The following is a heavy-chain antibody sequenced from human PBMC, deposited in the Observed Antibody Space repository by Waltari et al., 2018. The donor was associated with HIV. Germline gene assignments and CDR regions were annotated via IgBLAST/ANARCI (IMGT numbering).Heavy chain of an antibody. Sequence: EVQLVQSGAEVKKPGATVKISCKVSGRTLTDYYMQWVQEAPGKGLEWIGLVDPEDGETIYAENFQGRVTITADTSTDTAYMELSSLTYEDTAVYYCATSARLAVPTYWGQGTLVIVS. CDR2: VDPEDGET. CDR1: GRTLTDYY. J-gene: IGHJ1*01. D-gene: IGHD6-19*01. CDR3: ATSARLAVPTY. V-gene: IGHV1-69-2*01.